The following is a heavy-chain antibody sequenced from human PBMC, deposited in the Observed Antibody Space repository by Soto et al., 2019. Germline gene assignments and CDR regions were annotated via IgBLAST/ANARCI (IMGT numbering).Heavy chain of an antibody. V-gene: IGHV4-59*01. Sequence: SETLSLTYAVSGGSISSYYWSWIRQPPGKGLEWIGYIYYSGSTNYNPSLKSRVTISVDTSKNQFSLKLSSVTAADTAVYYCARAVGYYEHWGQGTLVTVSS. CDR1: GGSISSYY. CDR3: ARAVGYYEH. CDR2: IYYSGST. D-gene: IGHD3-3*01. J-gene: IGHJ4*02.